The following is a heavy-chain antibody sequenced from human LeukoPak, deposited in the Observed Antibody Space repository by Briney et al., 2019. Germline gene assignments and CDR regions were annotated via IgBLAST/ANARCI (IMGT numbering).Heavy chain of an antibody. V-gene: IGHV1-2*02. J-gene: IGHJ6*03. D-gene: IGHD1-26*01. Sequence: GASVKVSCKASGYTFTGYYMHWVRQAPGQGLEWMGWIYPNSGDTNYAQKFQGRVTMTRDTSVSTAYMELRSLRSDDTAVYYCARDQYSGSYYTYYYYYMDVWGKGTTVTVSS. CDR3: ARDQYSGSYYTYYYYYMDV. CDR1: GYTFTGYY. CDR2: IYPNSGDT.